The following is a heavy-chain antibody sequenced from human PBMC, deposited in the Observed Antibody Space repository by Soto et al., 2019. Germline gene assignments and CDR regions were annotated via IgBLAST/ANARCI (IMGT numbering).Heavy chain of an antibody. CDR2: ISSGTNYI. J-gene: IGHJ6*02. CDR1: GFTFTTYN. V-gene: IGHV3-21*04. CDR3: VKDVSPGGADV. D-gene: IGHD3-10*01. Sequence: PGGSLRLSCAASGFTFTTYNMNWVRQAPGKGLEWISSISSGTNYIYYADSVKGRFTIFRDNANNSLFLQMNSLRPEDTAFYYCVKDVSPGGADVWGQGTTVTVSS.